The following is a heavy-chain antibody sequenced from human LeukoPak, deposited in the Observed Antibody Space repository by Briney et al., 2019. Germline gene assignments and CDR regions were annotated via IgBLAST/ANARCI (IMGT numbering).Heavy chain of an antibody. CDR3: ATDARGIHNWFDP. D-gene: IGHD6-13*01. CDR1: VYTLTQLS. J-gene: IGHJ5*02. Sequence: ASVTVSCKVSVYTLTQLSMHWLGQAPGKGREWMGGFDPEDGYTIYAQKFQGRVTMTDDTSTDTAYMELSSLRSEDTAVYYCATDARGIHNWFDPWGQGTLVTVSS. V-gene: IGHV1-24*01. CDR2: FDPEDGYT.